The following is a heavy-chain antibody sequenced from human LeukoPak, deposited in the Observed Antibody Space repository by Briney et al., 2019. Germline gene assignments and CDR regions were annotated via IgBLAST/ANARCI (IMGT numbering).Heavy chain of an antibody. Sequence: GGSLRLSCATSEFTFGSFGMIWVRQAPGKGLEWVSTIGSGGNTYYTDSVKGRFTISRDKSKNTLYLQMNSLRDEDTAVYYCARGTGDYWGQGTLVTVSS. D-gene: IGHD1-14*01. CDR3: ARGTGDY. V-gene: IGHV3-23*01. CDR2: IGSGGNT. J-gene: IGHJ4*02. CDR1: EFTFGSFG.